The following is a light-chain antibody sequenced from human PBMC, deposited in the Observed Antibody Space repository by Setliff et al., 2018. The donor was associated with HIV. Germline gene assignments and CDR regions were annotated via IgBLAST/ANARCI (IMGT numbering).Light chain of an antibody. CDR3: SSYTSSSVV. J-gene: IGLJ2*01. V-gene: IGLV2-14*03. CDR2: DVS. CDR1: SSDVGGYNY. Sequence: QSVLPQPASVSGSPGQSITISCTGTSSDVGGYNYVSWYQQHPGKAPKLMIYDVSNRPSGVSNRFSGSKSGNTASLTISGLQAEDEADYYCSSYTSSSVVFGGGTKVTVL.